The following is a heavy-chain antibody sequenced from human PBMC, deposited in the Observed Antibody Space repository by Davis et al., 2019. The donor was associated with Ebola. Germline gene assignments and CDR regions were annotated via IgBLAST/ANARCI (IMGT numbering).Heavy chain of an antibody. V-gene: IGHV3-66*01. CDR1: GFLVSNHY. J-gene: IGHJ5*01. Sequence: GESLKISCAASGFLVSNHYITWVRQVPGKGLERVAAIHSPGRAHYRDSAKGRFIISRDNSKNTVDLQMNSLRAEDTALYYCARDRQCADNRCSGVEWFDSWGQGTLVTVSS. CDR2: IHSPGRA. CDR3: ARDRQCADNRCSGVEWFDS. D-gene: IGHD3-10*02.